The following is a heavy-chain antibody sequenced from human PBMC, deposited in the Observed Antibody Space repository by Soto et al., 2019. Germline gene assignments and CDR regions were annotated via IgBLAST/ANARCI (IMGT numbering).Heavy chain of an antibody. CDR3: AKFPHYDFWSGNDY. CDR1: GFTFSSYA. Sequence: EVQLLESGGGLVQPGGSLRLSCAASGFTFSSYAMSWVRQAPGKGLEWVSAISGSGGSTYYADSVKGRFTISRDNSKNSLYLQIKSLRAEDTAVYYCAKFPHYDFWSGNDYWGQGTLVTVSS. CDR2: ISGSGGST. D-gene: IGHD3-3*01. V-gene: IGHV3-23*01. J-gene: IGHJ4*02.